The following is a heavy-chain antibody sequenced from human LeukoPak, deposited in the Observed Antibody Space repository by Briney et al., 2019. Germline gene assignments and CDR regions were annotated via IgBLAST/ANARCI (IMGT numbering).Heavy chain of an antibody. V-gene: IGHV3-23*01. CDR3: ARVIAESPHYYYYMDV. CDR2: ISVSGDDT. D-gene: IGHD6-13*01. CDR1: EFTFSSYP. Sequence: GGSLRLSCVGSEFTFSSYPMTWVRQAPGKGLEWVSAISVSGDDTYYADSVKGRFTISRDNSKNTLYLQMNSLRAGDTAVYYCARVIAESPHYYYYMDVWGTRTTVTVSS. J-gene: IGHJ6*03.